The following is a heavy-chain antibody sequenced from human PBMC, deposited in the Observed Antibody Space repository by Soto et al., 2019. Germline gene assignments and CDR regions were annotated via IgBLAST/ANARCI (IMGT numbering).Heavy chain of an antibody. Sequence: PSETLSLTCTVSGGSISSSSYYWGWIRQPPGKGLEWIGSIYYSGSTNYNPSLKSRMIILVDKSKNQFSLKMSSVTAADTAVYYCASQRYCDDDCYLFDYWGQGTLVTVSS. CDR1: GGSISSSSYY. J-gene: IGHJ4*02. D-gene: IGHD2-21*02. CDR3: ASQRYCDDDCYLFDY. CDR2: IYYSGST. V-gene: IGHV4-39*07.